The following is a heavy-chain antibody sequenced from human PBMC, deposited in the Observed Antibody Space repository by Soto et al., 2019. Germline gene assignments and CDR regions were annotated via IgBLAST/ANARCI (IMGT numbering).Heavy chain of an antibody. V-gene: IGHV4-4*02. CDR2: IYHSGSA. J-gene: IGHJ4*02. CDR1: GFTFISYG. Sequence: PGGSLRLSCAASGFTFISYGMHWVRQAPGKGLEWIGEIYHSGSANYNPSLKSRVTISVGKSKNQFSLKLSSVTAADTAVYYCAGLYYDFDYWGQGT. CDR3: AGLYYDFDY. D-gene: IGHD1-26*01.